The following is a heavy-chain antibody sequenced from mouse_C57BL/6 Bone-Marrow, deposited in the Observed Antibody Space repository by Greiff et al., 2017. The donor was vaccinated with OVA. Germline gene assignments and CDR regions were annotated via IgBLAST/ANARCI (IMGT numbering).Heavy chain of an antibody. J-gene: IGHJ2*01. Sequence: EVMLVESGGDLVRPGGSLKLSCAASGFTFSSYGMAWVRQTPDQGLEWVATICTGGSYTYYPDSVKGRFTISRDNAKNTLYLQMSSLKSEDTAMYYCGRHLCLDYWGQGSTLTVSS. CDR2: ICTGGSYT. CDR1: GFTFSSYG. CDR3: GRHLCLDY. V-gene: IGHV5-6*01.